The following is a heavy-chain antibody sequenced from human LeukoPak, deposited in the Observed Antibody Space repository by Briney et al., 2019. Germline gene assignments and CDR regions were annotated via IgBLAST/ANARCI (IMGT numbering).Heavy chain of an antibody. J-gene: IGHJ2*01. CDR1: GGSISSYY. CDR2: IYYSGST. Sequence: SETLSLTCTVSGGSISSYYWSWIRQPPGKGLEWIGSIYYSGSTYYNPSLKSRVTISVDTSKNQFSLKLSSVTAADTAVYYCAREEGAPYWYFDLWGRGTLVTVSS. V-gene: IGHV4-39*07. CDR3: AREEGAPYWYFDL.